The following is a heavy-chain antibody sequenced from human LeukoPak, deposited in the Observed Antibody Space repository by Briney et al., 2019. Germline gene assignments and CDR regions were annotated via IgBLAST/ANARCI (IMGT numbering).Heavy chain of an antibody. Sequence: NPSGGSTSYPQKFQGRVTMTRDTSTSTVYMELSSLRSEDTAVYYCARDLNPTYYYDSSGYPYWGQGTLVTVSS. CDR2: NPSGGST. V-gene: IGHV1-46*01. D-gene: IGHD3-22*01. J-gene: IGHJ4*02. CDR3: ARDLNPTYYYDSSGYPY.